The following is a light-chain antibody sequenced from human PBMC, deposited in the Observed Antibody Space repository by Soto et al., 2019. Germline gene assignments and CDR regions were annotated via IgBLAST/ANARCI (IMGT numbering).Light chain of an antibody. CDR2: DAS. Sequence: EIVLTQSPGTLSLSPGERANLSCRASQSVRNVYLAWYQQKPGQAPRLLIYDASNRATGIPDRFSGSGSGKDFTLTINGLEPEDFAVYYCQQSGSSPRTFGQGTKLEIK. CDR3: QQSGSSPRT. CDR1: QSVRNVY. J-gene: IGKJ2*01. V-gene: IGKV3-20*01.